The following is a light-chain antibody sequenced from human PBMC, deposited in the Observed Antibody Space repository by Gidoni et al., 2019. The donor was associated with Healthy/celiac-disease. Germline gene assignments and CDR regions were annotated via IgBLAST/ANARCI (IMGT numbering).Light chain of an antibody. CDR1: QSISSW. CDR2: KAS. J-gene: IGKJ2*01. V-gene: IGKV1-5*03. CDR3: QQYNSYPYT. Sequence: DIQMTQPPSTPSASVGDRDTITCWTSQSISSWLAWYQQKPGKAPKLLSYKASSLESGVPSRFSGSGSGTEFTLTISSLQPDDFATYYCQQYNSYPYTFGQGTKLEIK.